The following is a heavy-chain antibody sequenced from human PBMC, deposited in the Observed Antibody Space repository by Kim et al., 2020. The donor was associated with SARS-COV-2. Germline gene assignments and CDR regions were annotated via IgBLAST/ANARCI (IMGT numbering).Heavy chain of an antibody. J-gene: IGHJ6*02. Sequence: GGSLRLSCAASGFTFSDYEMNWVRQAPGKGLEWVSYISRGGNTIYYADSVKGRFTISRDNAKNSLYLQMNSLRAEDTAVYYCARGPFDGSGTYYTALFHYYGLDVWGQGTTVTVSS. D-gene: IGHD3-10*01. V-gene: IGHV3-48*03. CDR2: ISRGGNTI. CDR3: ARGPFDGSGTYYTALFHYYGLDV. CDR1: GFTFSDYE.